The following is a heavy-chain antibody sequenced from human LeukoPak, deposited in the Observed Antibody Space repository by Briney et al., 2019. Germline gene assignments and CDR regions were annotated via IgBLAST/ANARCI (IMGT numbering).Heavy chain of an antibody. V-gene: IGHV4-39*01. D-gene: IGHD6-6*01. J-gene: IGHJ4*02. CDR3: ARSTIGSSPLSSPAY. CDR1: GGSVSSSTYY. Sequence: PSETPSLTCSVSGGSVSSSTYYWGWIRQPPGKGLEWIGSMYHGGSTYYNPSPKSRVTISVDTSKNQFSLKLSSLTAADTAVYYCARSTIGSSPLSSPAYWGQGTLVTVSS. CDR2: MYHGGST.